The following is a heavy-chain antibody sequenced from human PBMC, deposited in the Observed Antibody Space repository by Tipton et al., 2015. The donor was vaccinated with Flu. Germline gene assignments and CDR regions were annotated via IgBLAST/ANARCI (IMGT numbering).Heavy chain of an antibody. CDR1: GGSISTYY. V-gene: IGHV4-59*01. Sequence: TLSLTCTVSGGSISTYYWSWIRQSPGKGLEWIGYIYYSGTTNYNPSLESRVTMSVDTSKNQFSLKLSSVTAADTAVYYCARGGNSDDQYFHPWGQGTLVTVSS. D-gene: IGHD4-23*01. CDR2: IYYSGTT. J-gene: IGHJ1*01. CDR3: ARGGNSDDQYFHP.